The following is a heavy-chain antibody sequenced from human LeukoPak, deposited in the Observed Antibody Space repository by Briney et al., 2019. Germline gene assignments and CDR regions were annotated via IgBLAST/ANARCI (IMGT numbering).Heavy chain of an antibody. Sequence: PGGSLRLSCAASGFTFSSYGMPWVRQAPSKGLEWVAVIWNDGSNKYYADSVKGRFTISRDNSKNTLYLQMNSLRAEDTAVYYCARDPSGSYDYWGQGTLVTVSS. D-gene: IGHD1-26*01. J-gene: IGHJ4*02. CDR1: GFTFSSYG. CDR2: IWNDGSNK. V-gene: IGHV3-33*01. CDR3: ARDPSGSYDY.